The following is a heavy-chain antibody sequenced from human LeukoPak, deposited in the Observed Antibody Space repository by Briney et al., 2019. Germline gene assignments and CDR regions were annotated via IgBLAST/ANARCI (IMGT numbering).Heavy chain of an antibody. CDR2: ISSTSSTR. Sequence: PGGSLRLSCAASGFTFSSYAMSWVRQAPGKGLEWVSYISSTSSTREYADSVKGRFTVSRDNAKKSLYLQMNSLRDDDTAVYYCARDLISGHYTFDYWGQGTLVTVSS. CDR1: GFTFSSYA. J-gene: IGHJ4*02. D-gene: IGHD1-26*01. V-gene: IGHV3-48*02. CDR3: ARDLISGHYTFDY.